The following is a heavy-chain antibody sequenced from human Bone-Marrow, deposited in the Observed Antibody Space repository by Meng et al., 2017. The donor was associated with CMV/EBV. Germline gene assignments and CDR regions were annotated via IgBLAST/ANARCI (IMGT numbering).Heavy chain of an antibody. CDR3: ARASRSGGTRDTYYYYGMDV. Sequence: GESLKISCAASGFTFSSYWMSWVRQAPGKGLEWVANIKQDGSEKYYVDSVKGRFTISRDNAKNSLYLQMNSLRAEDTAVYYCARASRSGGTRDTYYYYGMDVWGQGTTVTVSS. CDR1: GFTFSSYW. V-gene: IGHV3-7*01. CDR2: IKQDGSEK. J-gene: IGHJ6*02. D-gene: IGHD2-15*01.